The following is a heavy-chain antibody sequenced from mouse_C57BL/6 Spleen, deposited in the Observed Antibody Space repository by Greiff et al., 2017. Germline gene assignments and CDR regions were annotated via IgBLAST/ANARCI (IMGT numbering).Heavy chain of an antibody. V-gene: IGHV6-3*01. Sequence: DVMLVESGGGLVQPGGSMKLSCVASGFTFSNYWMNWVRQSPEKGLEWVAQIRLKSDNYATHYAESVKGRFTISRDDSKSSVYLQMNNLRAEDTGIYYCTSIYYYGSSLYYFDYWGQGTTLTVSS. D-gene: IGHD1-1*01. CDR3: TSIYYYGSSLYYFDY. J-gene: IGHJ2*01. CDR1: GFTFSNYW. CDR2: IRLKSDNYAT.